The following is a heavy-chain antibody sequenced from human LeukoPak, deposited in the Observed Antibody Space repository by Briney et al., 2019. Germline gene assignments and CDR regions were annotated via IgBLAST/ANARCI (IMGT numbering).Heavy chain of an antibody. Sequence: SETLSLTCAVSGGSISSGGYSWSWIRQPPGKGLEWIGYIYHSGSTYYNPSLKSRVTISVDRSKNQFSLKLSSVTAADTAVYYCARGGVIAARPGGYYFDYWGQGTLVTVSS. CDR3: ARGGVIAARPGGYYFDY. J-gene: IGHJ4*02. V-gene: IGHV4-30-2*01. CDR1: GGSISSGGYS. D-gene: IGHD6-6*01. CDR2: IYHSGST.